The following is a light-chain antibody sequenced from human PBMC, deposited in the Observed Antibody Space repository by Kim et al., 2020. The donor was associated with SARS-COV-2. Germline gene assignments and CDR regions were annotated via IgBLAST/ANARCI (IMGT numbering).Light chain of an antibody. CDR3: LQRSHWPEIT. CDR1: QSVSSY. V-gene: IGKV3-11*01. Sequence: SPGERATLSCRASQSVSSYLAWYQQKPGQPPRLLIYDASNRATGIPARFTGSGSGTDFTLTISGLEPEDFAVYYCLQRSHWPEITFGQGTRLEIK. J-gene: IGKJ5*01. CDR2: DAS.